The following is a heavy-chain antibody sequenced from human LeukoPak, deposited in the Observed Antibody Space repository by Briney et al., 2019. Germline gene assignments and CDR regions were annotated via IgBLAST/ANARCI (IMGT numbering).Heavy chain of an antibody. CDR2: IYQSGST. J-gene: IGHJ4*02. CDR3: ARCRQVYDSSVATFDY. CDR1: GGSISSGGYY. V-gene: IGHV4-30-2*01. D-gene: IGHD3-22*01. Sequence: PSQTLSLTCTVSGGSISSGGYYWSWIRQPPGKGLEWIGYIYQSGSTYYDPSLKSRVTISVDRSKNQFSLRLSSVTAADTAVYYCARCRQVYDSSVATFDYWGQGTLVTVSS.